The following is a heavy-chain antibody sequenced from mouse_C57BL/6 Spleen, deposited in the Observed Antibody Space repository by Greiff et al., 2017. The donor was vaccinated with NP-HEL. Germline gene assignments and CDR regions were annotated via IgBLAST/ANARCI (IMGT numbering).Heavy chain of an antibody. CDR3: ARTMDY. Sequence: EVMLVESGGGLVQSGRSLRLSCATSGFTFSDFYMEWVRQAPGKGLEWIAASRNKANDYTTEYSASVKGRFIVSRDTSQSILYLQMNALRAEDTAIYYCARTMDYWGQGASDTVSS. CDR2: SRNKANDYTT. V-gene: IGHV7-1*01. J-gene: IGHJ4*01. CDR1: GFTFSDFY.